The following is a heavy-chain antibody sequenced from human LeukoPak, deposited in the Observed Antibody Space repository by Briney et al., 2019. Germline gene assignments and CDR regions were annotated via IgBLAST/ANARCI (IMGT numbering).Heavy chain of an antibody. CDR2: IYTSGST. V-gene: IGHV4-4*07. CDR3: AREGTSGGLNWLDP. Sequence: SETLSLTCTVSGGSISSYYWSWIRQPARKGLEWIGRIYTSGSTNYNPSLKSRVTMSVDTSKNQFSLRLSSVNAADTAVYFCAREGTSGGLNWLDPWGQGTLVTVSS. CDR1: GGSISSYY. D-gene: IGHD3-10*01. J-gene: IGHJ5*02.